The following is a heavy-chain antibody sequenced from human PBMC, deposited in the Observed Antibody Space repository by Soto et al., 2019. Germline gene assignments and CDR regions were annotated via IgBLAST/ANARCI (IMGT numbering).Heavy chain of an antibody. V-gene: IGHV4-59*01. CDR2: IYYSGDT. D-gene: IGHD3-16*01. CDR3: ARATFFYDYSGSFSLHFDY. J-gene: IGHJ4*02. CDR1: SGSIGRYY. Sequence: SETLSLTCTVSSGSIGRYYWSWVRQPPGKGLEWIGYIYYSGDTNYNPSLKSRVTISLDTSKNQFSLKLSSVTAADTAVYFCARATFFYDYSGSFSLHFDYWGQGTLVTVSS.